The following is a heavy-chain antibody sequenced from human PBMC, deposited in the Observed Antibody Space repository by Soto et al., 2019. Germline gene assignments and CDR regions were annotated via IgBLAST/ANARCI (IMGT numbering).Heavy chain of an antibody. D-gene: IGHD1-26*01. J-gene: IGHJ4*02. CDR2: ISGSGGST. Sequence: EVQLLESGGGLVQPGGSLRLSCAASGFTFSSYAMRWVRQAPVKGLEWVSAISGSGGSTYYADSVKGRFTISRDNSKNTLYLQMNSLRAEDTAVYYCARRGSGSEYDYWGQGTLVTVSS. CDR1: GFTFSSYA. CDR3: ARRGSGSEYDY. V-gene: IGHV3-23*01.